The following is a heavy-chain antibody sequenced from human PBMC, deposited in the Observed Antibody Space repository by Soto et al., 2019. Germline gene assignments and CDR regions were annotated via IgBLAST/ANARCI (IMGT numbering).Heavy chain of an antibody. CDR1: GFTFSSYE. CDR3: ARGRITMILVVIPQPSIMDF. J-gene: IGHJ6*02. V-gene: IGHV3-48*03. CDR2: ISSSGSTI. Sequence: GGSLRLSCAASGFTFSSYEMNWVRQAPGKGLEWVSYISSSGSTIYYADSVKGRFTISRDNAKNSLYLQMNSLRAEDTAVYYCARGRITMILVVIPQPSIMDFCGQGTTVT. D-gene: IGHD3-22*01.